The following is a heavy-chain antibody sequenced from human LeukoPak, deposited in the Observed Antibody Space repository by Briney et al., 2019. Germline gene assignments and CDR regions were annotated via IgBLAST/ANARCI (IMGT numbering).Heavy chain of an antibody. Sequence: TGKSLKISCKGSGYSFTSYWIGWVRQMPGKGLEWMGIIYPGDSDTRYSPSFQGQVTISADKSISTAYLQWSSLKASDTAMYYCARLIAVAANWFDPWGQGTLVTVSS. CDR3: ARLIAVAANWFDP. D-gene: IGHD6-19*01. J-gene: IGHJ5*02. CDR2: IYPGDSDT. V-gene: IGHV5-51*01. CDR1: GYSFTSYW.